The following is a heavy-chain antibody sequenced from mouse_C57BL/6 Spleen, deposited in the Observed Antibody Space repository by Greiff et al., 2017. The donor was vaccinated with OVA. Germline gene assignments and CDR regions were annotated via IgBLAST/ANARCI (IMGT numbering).Heavy chain of an antibody. CDR3: ARSLYYGSSYAMDY. V-gene: IGHV1-69*01. CDR1: GYTFTSYW. Sequence: VQLPQPGAELVMPGASVKLSCKASGYTFTSYWLPWVQQRPGQVLEWIGEIDPSASYTNYNQKFKGKSTLTVDKSSSTAYMQLSSLTSEDSAVYYCARSLYYGSSYAMDYWGQGTSVTVSS. J-gene: IGHJ4*01. D-gene: IGHD1-1*01. CDR2: IDPSASYT.